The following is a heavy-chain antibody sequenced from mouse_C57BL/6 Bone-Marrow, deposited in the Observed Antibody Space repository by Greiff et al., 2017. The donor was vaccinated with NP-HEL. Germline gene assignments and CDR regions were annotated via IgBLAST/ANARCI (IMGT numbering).Heavy chain of an antibody. V-gene: IGHV1-19*01. CDR1: GYTFTDYY. D-gene: IGHD2-3*01. CDR3: ARFDGYYFRFAY. Sequence: EVQLVESGPVLVKPGASVKMSCKASGYTFTDYYMNWVKQSHGKSLEWIGVINPYNGGTSYNQKFKGKATLTVDKSSSTAYMELNSLTSEDSAVYYCARFDGYYFRFAYWGQGTLVTVSA. CDR2: INPYNGGT. J-gene: IGHJ3*01.